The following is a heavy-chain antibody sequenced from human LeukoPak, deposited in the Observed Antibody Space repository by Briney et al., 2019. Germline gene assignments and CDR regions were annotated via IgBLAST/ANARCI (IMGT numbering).Heavy chain of an antibody. CDR1: GFTFSSYA. V-gene: IGHV3-30-3*01. J-gene: IGHJ4*02. CDR3: AKGTGRNSSIAASGT. D-gene: IGHD6-13*01. CDR2: ISYDGSNK. Sequence: GGSLRLSCAASGFTFSSYAMHWVRQAPGKGLEWVAVISYDGSNKYYADSVKGRFTISRDNSKNTLYLQMNSLRAEDTAVYYCAKGTGRNSSIAASGTWGQGTQVTVSS.